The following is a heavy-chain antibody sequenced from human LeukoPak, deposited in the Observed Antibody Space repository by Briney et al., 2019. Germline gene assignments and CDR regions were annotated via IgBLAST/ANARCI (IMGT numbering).Heavy chain of an antibody. D-gene: IGHD4-11*01. CDR3: ARPTMYSRRDWYFDL. V-gene: IGHV4-39*01. J-gene: IGHJ2*01. CDR1: GGSISSSSYY. CDR2: IHYRGNT. Sequence: WETLSLTCSVSGGSISSSSYYWGWIRQPPGKGLEWIGTIHYRGNTYYNPSLKSRVTISVDTSKNQFSLTLTSVTAADTAVYYCARPTMYSRRDWYFDLWGRGTLVTVSS.